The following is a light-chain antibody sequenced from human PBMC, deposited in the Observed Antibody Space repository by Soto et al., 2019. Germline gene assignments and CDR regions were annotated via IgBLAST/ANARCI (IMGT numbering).Light chain of an antibody. V-gene: IGKV3-15*01. J-gene: IGKJ1*01. CDR1: QSASDN. Sequence: EIVMTQSPATLSVSPGERGTLSSIASQSASDNLSWSQQKPVQAPRRPIYGASTRATGIPARFSGSGSGTEFTPTISSLQSEDFEVYYCQHYNNWPRTFGQGTIVDSK. CDR2: GAS. CDR3: QHYNNWPRT.